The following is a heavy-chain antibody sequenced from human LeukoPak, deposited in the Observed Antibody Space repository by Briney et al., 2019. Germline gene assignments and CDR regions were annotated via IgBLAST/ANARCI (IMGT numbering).Heavy chain of an antibody. D-gene: IGHD3-10*01. J-gene: IGHJ4*02. CDR3: ARDRARITMVRGVFDY. CDR2: IYYSGST. Sequence: SSETLSLTCTVSGGSISSGDYYWSWIRQPPGKGLEWIGYIYYSGSTYYNPSLKSRVTISVDTSKNQFSLKLSSVTAADTAVYYCARDRARITMVRGVFDYWGQGTLVTVSS. V-gene: IGHV4-30-4*01. CDR1: GGSISSGDYY.